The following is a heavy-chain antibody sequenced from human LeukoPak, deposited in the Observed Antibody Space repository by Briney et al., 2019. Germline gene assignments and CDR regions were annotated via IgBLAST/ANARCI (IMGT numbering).Heavy chain of an antibody. V-gene: IGHV3-48*02. D-gene: IGHD3-22*01. CDR1: GFTFTSYT. Sequence: GGSLRLSCAASGFTFTSYTMNWVRQAPGKGLDWVSYISGGSGDIYYADSVRGRFTISRDNAKNSLFLQMNSLRDEDTAVYYCARAYYDISGYYYFDSWGQGTLVTVSS. CDR3: ARAYYDISGYYYFDS. CDR2: ISGGSGDI. J-gene: IGHJ4*02.